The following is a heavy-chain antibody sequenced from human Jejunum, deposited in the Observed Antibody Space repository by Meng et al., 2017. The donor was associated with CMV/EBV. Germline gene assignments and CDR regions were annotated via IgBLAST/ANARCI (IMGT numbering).Heavy chain of an antibody. Sequence: CTASGYTFSYYAISWMPQAPVQGPGWMGWINTNAGNPTFARGFTGRFVFSLDTSVSTAYVEISGLKAEDTAVYYCARYGLVLGKFDYWGQGTLVTVSS. D-gene: IGHD2-8*01. V-gene: IGHV7-4-1*02. J-gene: IGHJ4*02. CDR1: GYTFSYYA. CDR2: INTNAGNP. CDR3: ARYGLVLGKFDY.